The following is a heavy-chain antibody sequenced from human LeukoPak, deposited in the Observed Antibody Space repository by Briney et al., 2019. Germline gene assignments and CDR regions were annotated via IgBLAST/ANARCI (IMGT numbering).Heavy chain of an antibody. CDR2: IFYTGST. V-gene: IGHV4-61*08. D-gene: IGHD5-18*01. Sequence: SQTLSLTCTVSGGSISSGGYYWSWIRQPPGKGLEWIGYIFYTGSTNYNPSLKSRVTMSVDTSKNQFSLKLSSVTAADTAVYYCGRGGYSVIDYWGQGTLVTVSS. J-gene: IGHJ4*02. CDR3: GRGGYSVIDY. CDR1: GGSISSGGYY.